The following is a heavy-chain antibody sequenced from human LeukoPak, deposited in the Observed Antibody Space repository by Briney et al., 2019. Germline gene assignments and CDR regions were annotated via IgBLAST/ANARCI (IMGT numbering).Heavy chain of an antibody. D-gene: IGHD6-13*01. V-gene: IGHV3-23*01. CDR3: AKDRRSWYPRYYYYIDV. J-gene: IGHJ6*03. CDR1: GFTFSSYA. Sequence: GGSLRLSCAASGFTFSSYAISWVRQAPGQGLEWVSAISGSGGSTYYADSVKGRVTIPRDNSKNTLYQQMNSLRADDTAVYYCAKDRRSWYPRYYYYIDVWGKGTTVTVSS. CDR2: ISGSGGST.